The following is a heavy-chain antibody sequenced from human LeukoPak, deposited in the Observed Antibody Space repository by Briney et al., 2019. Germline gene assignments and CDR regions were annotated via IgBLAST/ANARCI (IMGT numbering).Heavy chain of an antibody. CDR2: IYYSGST. V-gene: IGHV4-59*01. D-gene: IGHD3-22*01. J-gene: IGHJ4*02. CDR1: GGSFSGYY. Sequence: TSETLSLTCAAYGGSFSGYYWSWIRQPPGKGLEWIGYIYYSGSTNYNPSLKSRVTISVDTSKNQFSLKLSSVTAADTAVYYCARATYYYDSSGYYPISNFDYWGQGTLVTVSS. CDR3: ARATYYYDSSGYYPISNFDY.